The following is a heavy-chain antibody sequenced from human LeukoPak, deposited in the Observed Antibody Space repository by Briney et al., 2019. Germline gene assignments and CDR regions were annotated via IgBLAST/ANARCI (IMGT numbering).Heavy chain of an antibody. CDR2: INHSGXT. J-gene: IGHJ4*02. V-gene: IGHV4-34*01. CDR1: YX. CDR3: AXXXXXXXXXGSFDY. Sequence: YXXXXIRXXXGXGLXXXGEINHSGXTNXNPSLKSRVTISVEXXXXXXSLKMSSVTAADTAVYYCAXXXXXXXXXGSFDYWGQGTLVTVSS.